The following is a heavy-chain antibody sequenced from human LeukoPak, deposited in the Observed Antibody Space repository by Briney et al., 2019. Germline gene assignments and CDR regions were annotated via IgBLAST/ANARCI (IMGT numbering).Heavy chain of an antibody. CDR3: ARGSSTVVGHF. D-gene: IGHD4-23*01. J-gene: IGHJ4*02. CDR1: GGSISSGGYY. Sequence: SQTLSLTCSVSGGSISSGGYYWNWVRQHPGKGLEWIGYIFYTGTTYYNPSLKSRVTISADTSKNHFSLKLTSVTAAETAVYYCARGSSTVVGHFWGQGTLVTVPS. CDR2: IFYTGTT. V-gene: IGHV4-31*03.